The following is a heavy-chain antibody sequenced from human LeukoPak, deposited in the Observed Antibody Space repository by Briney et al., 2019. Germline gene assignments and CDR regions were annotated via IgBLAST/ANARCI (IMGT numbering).Heavy chain of an antibody. CDR3: ARVIAGSYWRRYYFDY. CDR2: IKQDGSEK. Sequence: GGSLRLSCAASGFTFSSYCMSWVRQAPGKGLEWVANIKQDGSEKYYVDSVKGRFTISRDNAQNSLYLQMNSLRAEDTAVYYCARVIAGSYWRRYYFDYWGQGTLVTVCS. V-gene: IGHV3-7*01. D-gene: IGHD1-26*01. J-gene: IGHJ4*02. CDR1: GFTFSSYC.